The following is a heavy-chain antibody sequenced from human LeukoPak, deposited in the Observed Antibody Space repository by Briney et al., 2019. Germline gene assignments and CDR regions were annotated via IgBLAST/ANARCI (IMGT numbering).Heavy chain of an antibody. J-gene: IGHJ6*04. CDR1: GGSFSGYY. CDR3: ARDGTTVSPAV. D-gene: IGHD4-17*01. Sequence: PSETLSLTCAVYGGSFSGYYWGWIRQPPGKGLEWIANMYYSGSTSYNPSLRSRVTISVDTSKNQLSLNLSSVTAADTAVYYCARDGTTVSPAVWGKGTTVTVSS. CDR2: MYYSGST. V-gene: IGHV4-34*11.